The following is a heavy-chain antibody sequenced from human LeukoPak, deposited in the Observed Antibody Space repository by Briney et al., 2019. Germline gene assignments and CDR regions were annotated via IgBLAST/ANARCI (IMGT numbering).Heavy chain of an antibody. V-gene: IGHV3-21*01. CDR1: GFTFSSYT. J-gene: IGHJ5*02. Sequence: PGGSLRLSCAASGFTFSSYTMNWVRQAPGKGLEWVSSISSSSNYIYYAASVKGRFTISRDNAKNSLYLQMNSLRAEDTAIYYCARDRGTAMVKYNYFDPWGQGTLVTVSS. CDR2: ISSSSNYI. D-gene: IGHD5-18*01. CDR3: ARDRGTAMVKYNYFDP.